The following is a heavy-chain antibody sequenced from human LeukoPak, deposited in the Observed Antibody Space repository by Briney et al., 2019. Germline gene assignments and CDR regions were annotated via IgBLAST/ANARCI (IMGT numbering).Heavy chain of an antibody. V-gene: IGHV5-51*01. CDR3: ARLEPTMVRGVFEAFDI. J-gene: IGHJ3*02. CDR2: IYPGDSDT. D-gene: IGHD3-10*01. Sequence: KLGESLKISCKGSGYSFTSYWIGWVRQMPGKGLEWMGIIYPGDSDTRYSPSFQGQVTISADKSISTAYLQWSSLKASDTAMYYCARLEPTMVRGVFEAFDIWGQGTMVTVSS. CDR1: GYSFTSYW.